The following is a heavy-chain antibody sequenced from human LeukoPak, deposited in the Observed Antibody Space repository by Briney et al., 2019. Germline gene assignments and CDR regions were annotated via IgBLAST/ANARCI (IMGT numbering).Heavy chain of an antibody. V-gene: IGHV4-30-2*01. Sequence: SETLSLTCAVSGGSISSGGYSWSWIRQPPGKGLEWTGYIYHSGSTYYNPSLKSRVTISVDRSKNQFSLKLSSVTAADTAVYYCAREGYYYDSSGYYYYFDYWGQGTLVTVSS. J-gene: IGHJ4*02. CDR1: GGSISSGGYS. D-gene: IGHD3-22*01. CDR3: AREGYYYDSSGYYYYFDY. CDR2: IYHSGST.